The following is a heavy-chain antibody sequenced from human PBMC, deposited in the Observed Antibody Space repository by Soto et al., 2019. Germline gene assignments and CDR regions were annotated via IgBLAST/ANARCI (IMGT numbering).Heavy chain of an antibody. CDR3: ARKREVVVAATRFYYYGMDV. CDR1: GYTFTSYG. Sequence: ASVKVSCKASGYTFTSYGISWVRQAPGQGLEWMGWISAYNGNTNYAQKLQGRVTMTTDTSTSTAYMELRSLRSDDTAVYYCARKREVVVAATRFYYYGMDVWGQGTTVTVSS. D-gene: IGHD2-15*01. CDR2: ISAYNGNT. J-gene: IGHJ6*02. V-gene: IGHV1-18*04.